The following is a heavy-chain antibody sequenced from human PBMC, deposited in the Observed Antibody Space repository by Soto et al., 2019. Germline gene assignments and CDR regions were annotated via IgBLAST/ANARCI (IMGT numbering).Heavy chain of an antibody. J-gene: IGHJ4*02. CDR3: ARVSEYSGGYSSGWPLFLFDY. CDR1: GGSISSGGYY. D-gene: IGHD6-19*01. CDR2: IYYSGST. V-gene: IGHV4-31*03. Sequence: QVQLQESGPGLVKPSQTLSLTCTVSGGSISSGGYYWSWIRQHPGKGLEWIGYIYYSGSTYYNPSLKSRDTISVDTSKNQFSLKLSSVTAADTAVYYCARVSEYSGGYSSGWPLFLFDYWGQGTLVTVSS.